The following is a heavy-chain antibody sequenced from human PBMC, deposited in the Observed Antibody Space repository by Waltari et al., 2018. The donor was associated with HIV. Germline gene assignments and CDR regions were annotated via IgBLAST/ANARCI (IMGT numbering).Heavy chain of an antibody. J-gene: IGHJ4*02. Sequence: QVQLVQSGAEVKKPGSSVKVSCKASGGTFSSYAISWVRQAPGQGLEWMGGIIPIFGTANYAQKFQGRVTITADESTSTAYMELSSLRSEDTAVYYCAAGGVIRFGSPWNSPGVDYWGQGTLVTVSS. CDR2: IIPIFGTA. CDR1: GGTFSSYA. V-gene: IGHV1-69*01. CDR3: AAGGVIRFGSPWNSPGVDY. D-gene: IGHD1-7*01.